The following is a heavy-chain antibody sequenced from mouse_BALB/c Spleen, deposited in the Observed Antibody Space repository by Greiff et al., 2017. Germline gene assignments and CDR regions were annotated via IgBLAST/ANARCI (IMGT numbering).Heavy chain of an antibody. CDR3: ASLYDYDQGYAMDY. Sequence: VKLMESGPGLVAPSQSLSITCTVSGFSLTSYGVHWVRQPPGKGLEWLGVIWAGGSTNYNSALMSRLSISKDNSKSQVFLKMNSLQTDDTAMYYCASLYDYDQGYAMDYWGQGTSVTVSS. CDR2: IWAGGST. CDR1: GFSLTSYG. V-gene: IGHV2-9*02. D-gene: IGHD2-4*01. J-gene: IGHJ4*01.